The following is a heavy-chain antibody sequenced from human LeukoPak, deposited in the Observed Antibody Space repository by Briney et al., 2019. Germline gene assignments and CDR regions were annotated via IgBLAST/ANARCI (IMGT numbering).Heavy chain of an antibody. Sequence: SETLSLTCTVSGGSISSYYWSWIRQPPGKGLEWIGYIYYSGSTNYNPPLKSRVTISVDTSKNQFSLKLSSVTAADTAVYYCARLIAAYYYDSSGYFDYWGQGTLVTVSS. CDR1: GGSISSYY. D-gene: IGHD3-22*01. J-gene: IGHJ4*02. CDR2: IYYSGST. V-gene: IGHV4-59*01. CDR3: ARLIAAYYYDSSGYFDY.